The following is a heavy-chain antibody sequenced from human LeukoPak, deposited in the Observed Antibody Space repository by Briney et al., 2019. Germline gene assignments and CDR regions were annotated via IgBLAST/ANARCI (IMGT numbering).Heavy chain of an antibody. D-gene: IGHD3-22*01. CDR1: GGSISSGGYS. CDR2: IYHSGST. V-gene: IGHV4-30-2*01. CDR3: ARDYYDSSGYYRYRFDP. J-gene: IGHJ5*02. Sequence: SETLPLTCAVSGGSISSGGYSWSWIRQPPGKGLEWIGYIYHSGSTYYNPSLKSRVTISVDRSKNQFSLKLSSVTAADTAVYYCARDYYDSSGYYRYRFDPWGQGTLVTVSS.